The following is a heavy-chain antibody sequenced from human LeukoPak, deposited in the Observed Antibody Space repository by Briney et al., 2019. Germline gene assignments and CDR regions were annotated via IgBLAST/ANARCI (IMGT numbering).Heavy chain of an antibody. CDR3: ARDFEGGHDY. CDR1: GGSISSYY. D-gene: IGHD3-9*01. V-gene: IGHV4-59*01. Sequence: PSETLSLTCTVSGGSISSYYWSWIRQPPGKGPEWIGYIYYSGSTNYNPSLKSRVTISVDTSKNQFSLKLSSVTAADTAVYYCARDFEGGHDYWGQGTLVTVSS. CDR2: IYYSGST. J-gene: IGHJ4*02.